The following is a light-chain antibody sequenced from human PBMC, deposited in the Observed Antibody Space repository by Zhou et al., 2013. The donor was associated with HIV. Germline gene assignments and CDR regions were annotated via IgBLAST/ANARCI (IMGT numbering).Light chain of an antibody. CDR3: QQYYNSPLT. J-gene: IGKJ4*01. V-gene: IGKV1-5*03. Sequence: DIQMTQSPSTLSASVGDRVTITCRASQSISSWLAWYQQKPGKAPKLLVYKASSLESGVPSRFSGSGSGTEFTLTISSLQADDFATYYCQQYYNSPLTFGGGTKVEIK. CDR2: KAS. CDR1: QSISSW.